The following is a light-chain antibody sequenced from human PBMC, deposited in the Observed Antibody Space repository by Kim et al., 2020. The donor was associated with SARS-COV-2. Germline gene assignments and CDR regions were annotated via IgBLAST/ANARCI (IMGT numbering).Light chain of an antibody. V-gene: IGKV3-15*01. CDR1: ESVSSN. CDR3: QQCNNWPRT. CDR2: AAS. J-gene: IGKJ1*01. Sequence: VSPGERATRSCRASESVSSNLAWYQHKPGQAPRLLIFAASTRAAGVPARFSGSGSGTEFTLTISSLQSEDFAVYYCQQCNNWPRTFGQGTKVDIK.